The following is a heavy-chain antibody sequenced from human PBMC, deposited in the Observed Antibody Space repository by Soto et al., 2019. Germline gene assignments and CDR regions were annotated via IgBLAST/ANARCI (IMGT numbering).Heavy chain of an antibody. CDR1: GFSLANYP. V-gene: IGHV3-48*02. D-gene: IGHD3-10*02. CDR3: AKGPHTNVGWPYYFQS. J-gene: IGHJ4*02. Sequence: GGSLRLSCVASGFSLANYPMNWVRQTPGKGLEWISYSSPRGDTIYYADSVEGRFTISRDNARNSLSLHMSSLRDEDSALYYCAKGPHTNVGWPYYFQSWGQGVPVTVSS. CDR2: SSPRGDTI.